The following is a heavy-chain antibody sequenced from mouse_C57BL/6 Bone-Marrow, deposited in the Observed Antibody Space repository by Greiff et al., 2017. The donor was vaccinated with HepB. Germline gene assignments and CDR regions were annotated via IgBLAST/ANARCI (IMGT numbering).Heavy chain of an antibody. J-gene: IGHJ3*01. CDR3: ARPLGFAY. CDR1: GFTFSSYG. D-gene: IGHD4-1*01. V-gene: IGHV5-6*01. Sequence: EVQLVESGGDLVKPGGSLKLSCAASGFTFSSYGMSWVRQTPDKRLEWVATISSGGSYTYYPDSVKGRFTISRDNAKNTLYLQMSSLKSEDTAMYYCARPLGFAYWGQGTLVTVSA. CDR2: ISSGGSYT.